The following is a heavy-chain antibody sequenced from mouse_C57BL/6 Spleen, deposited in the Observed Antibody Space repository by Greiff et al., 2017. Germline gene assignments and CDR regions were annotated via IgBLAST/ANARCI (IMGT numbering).Heavy chain of an antibody. Sequence: VQLQQPGADLVQPGASVKVSCKASGYTFTSYWMHWVKQRPGQGLEWIGRIHPSDSDTNYNQKFKGKGTLTVDKSSSTAYMQLSSLTSEDSAVYYCAITTVVARGAMDYWGQGTSVTVSS. CDR1: GYTFTSYW. J-gene: IGHJ4*01. CDR2: IHPSDSDT. D-gene: IGHD1-1*01. CDR3: AITTVVARGAMDY. V-gene: IGHV1-74*01.